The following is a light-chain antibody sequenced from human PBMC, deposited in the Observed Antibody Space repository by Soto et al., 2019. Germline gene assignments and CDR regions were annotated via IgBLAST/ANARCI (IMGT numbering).Light chain of an antibody. CDR3: SSYTTGSLYV. CDR2: DVN. V-gene: IGLV2-14*01. Sequence: QSVLTQPASVSGSPGQSIAISCTGTSSDVGAYNVSWYQQHPGKAPKVMIYDVNNRPSGVSDRFSGSKSGNTASLTISGLQADDEADYYCSSYTTGSLYVFGSGTKLTVL. J-gene: IGLJ1*01. CDR1: SSDVGAYN.